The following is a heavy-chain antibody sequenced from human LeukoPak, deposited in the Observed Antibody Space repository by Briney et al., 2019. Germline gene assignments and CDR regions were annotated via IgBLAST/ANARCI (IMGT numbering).Heavy chain of an antibody. CDR3: AQWELLHAFDI. D-gene: IGHD1-26*01. V-gene: IGHV4-39*01. CDR1: GGSISSSSYY. Sequence: SETLSLTCTASGGSISSSSYYWGWIRQPPGKGLEWIGSIYYSGSTYYNPSLKSRVTISVDTSKNQFSLKLSSVTAADTAVYYCAQWELLHAFDIWGQGTMVTVSS. J-gene: IGHJ3*02. CDR2: IYYSGST.